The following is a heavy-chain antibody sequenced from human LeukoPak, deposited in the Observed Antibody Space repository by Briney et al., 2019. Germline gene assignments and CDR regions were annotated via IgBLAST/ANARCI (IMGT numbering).Heavy chain of an antibody. CDR2: IYSGGGT. CDR1: GFTVSSSY. CDR3: ARDSSSGWFHGY. J-gene: IGHJ4*02. D-gene: IGHD6-19*01. V-gene: IGHV3-66*01. Sequence: GGSLRLSCAASGFTVSSSYMSWVRQAPGKGLEWVSVIYSGGGTYYADSVKARFTISRDNSKNTLYLQIKSLRAEDTAVYYWARDSSSGWFHGYWGQGTLVTVSS.